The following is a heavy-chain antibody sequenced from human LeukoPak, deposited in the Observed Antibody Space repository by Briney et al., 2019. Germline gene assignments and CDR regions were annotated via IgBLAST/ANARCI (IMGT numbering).Heavy chain of an antibody. CDR3: ARDPLNYDSSGYIRYYFDY. CDR1: GFTFSDYG. D-gene: IGHD3-22*01. V-gene: IGHV3-33*01. J-gene: IGHJ4*02. CDR2: IWYDGSNK. Sequence: GRSLRLSCAASGFTFSDYGMHWVRQAPGKGLEWVAVIWYDGSNKYYADSVKGRFTISRDNSKNTLYLQMNSLRAGDTAVYYCARDPLNYDSSGYIRYYFDYWGQGTLVTVSS.